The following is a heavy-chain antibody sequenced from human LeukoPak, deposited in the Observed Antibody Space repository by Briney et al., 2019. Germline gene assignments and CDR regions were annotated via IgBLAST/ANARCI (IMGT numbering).Heavy chain of an antibody. V-gene: IGHV4-61*01. CDR3: AGATMVRGVIILFDP. J-gene: IGHJ5*02. D-gene: IGHD3-10*01. Sequence: SETLSLTCTVSGGSVSSGSYYWSWIRQPPGKGLEWIGYIYYSGSTNYNPSLKSRVTISVDTSKNQFSLKLSSVTAADTAVYYCAGATMVRGVIILFDPWGQGTLVTVSS. CDR2: IYYSGST. CDR1: GGSVSSGSYY.